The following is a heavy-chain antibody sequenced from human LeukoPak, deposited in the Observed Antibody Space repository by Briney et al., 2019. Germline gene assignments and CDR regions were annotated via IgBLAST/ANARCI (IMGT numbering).Heavy chain of an antibody. CDR3: ARGFDSKSTYFDY. V-gene: IGHV4-59*01. J-gene: IGHJ4*02. Sequence: PSETLSLTCTVSGGSISSYYWNWIRQSPTKGLEWIGYISYSGSTNYNPSLKSRVTISLDTSKNQFSLKVRSVTAADTAVHYCARGFDSKSTYFDYWGQGTLVTVSS. CDR1: GGSISSYY. CDR2: ISYSGST. D-gene: IGHD5-12*01.